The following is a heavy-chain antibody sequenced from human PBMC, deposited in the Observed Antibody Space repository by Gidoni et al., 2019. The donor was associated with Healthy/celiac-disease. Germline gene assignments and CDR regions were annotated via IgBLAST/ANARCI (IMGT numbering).Heavy chain of an antibody. D-gene: IGHD3-10*01. CDR2: SNPNSGGT. CDR3: ARDATYYYGSGSTSGGMDV. V-gene: IGHV1-2*04. CDR1: GYTFTGYY. J-gene: IGHJ6*02. Sequence: QVQLVQSGAEVTKPGASVKVSCKASGYTFTGYYMHWVRQAPGQGLEWMGWSNPNSGGTNYAQKFQGWVTMTRDTSISTAYMELSRLRSDDTAVYYCARDATYYYGSGSTSGGMDVWGQGTTVTVSS.